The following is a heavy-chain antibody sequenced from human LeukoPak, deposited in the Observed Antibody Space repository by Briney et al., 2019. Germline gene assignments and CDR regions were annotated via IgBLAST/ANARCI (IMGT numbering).Heavy chain of an antibody. V-gene: IGHV1-2*02. CDR3: ARDNDSRDPPHFDY. CDR2: INPNSGGT. J-gene: IGHJ4*02. Sequence: ASVKVSCKASGYTFTGYYMHWVRRAPGQGLEWMGWINPNSGGTNYAQKFRGRVTITADKSTRTAYMELSSLRSEDTAVYYSARDNDSRDPPHFDYWGQGTLVTVSS. D-gene: IGHD3-16*01. CDR1: GYTFTGYY.